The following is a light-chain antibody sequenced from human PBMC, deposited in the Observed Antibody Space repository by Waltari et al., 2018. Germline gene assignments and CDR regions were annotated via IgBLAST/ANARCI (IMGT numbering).Light chain of an antibody. J-gene: IGKJ1*01. V-gene: IGKV3-15*01. CDR1: QSVNTN. Sequence: EIILTQSPATLSVFPGEETSLSCRASQSVNTNLAWYQHKPGQAPRLLIYGASIRATGSPARFRGSGSGTEFTLTISSLQSDDLAVYYCQQYINRPRTFGQGTKVEIK. CDR2: GAS. CDR3: QQYINRPRT.